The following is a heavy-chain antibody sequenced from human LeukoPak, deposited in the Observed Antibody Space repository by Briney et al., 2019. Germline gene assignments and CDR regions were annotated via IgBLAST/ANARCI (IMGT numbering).Heavy chain of an antibody. D-gene: IGHD1/OR15-1a*01. CDR3: AKQRGGTGD. J-gene: IGHJ4*02. V-gene: IGHV3-11*01. Sequence: GGSLRLSCATSEFTFTDYYMSWIRQAPGKGLEWLSYISISGTTIYYADSVKGRFTISRDNAKHSLFLQMNSLRAEDTAVYYCAKQRGGTGDWGQGTLVTVSS. CDR1: EFTFTDYY. CDR2: ISISGTTI.